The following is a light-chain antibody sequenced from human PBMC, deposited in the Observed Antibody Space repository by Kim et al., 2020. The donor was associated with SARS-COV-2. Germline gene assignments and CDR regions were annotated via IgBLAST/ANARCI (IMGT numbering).Light chain of an antibody. J-gene: IGKJ1*01. CDR1: QDIANS. V-gene: IGKV1-27*01. CDR3: QKYNSAPWT. Sequence: ASVGDKVTITCRASQDIANSLAWYQQKPGTVPKVLIYAASTLQSGVPSRFSGSGSGTEFTLTIGSLQTEDVATYYCQKYNSAPWTFGPGTKVDIK. CDR2: AAS.